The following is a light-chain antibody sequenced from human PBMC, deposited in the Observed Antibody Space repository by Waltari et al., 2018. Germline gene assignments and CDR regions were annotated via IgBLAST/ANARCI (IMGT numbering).Light chain of an antibody. CDR3: AAWDNSLNVVM. Sequence: QPVLTQPPSASGTPGQRVTTPCSGSSSHIGWNTVNWYQQLPGTAPRPLIYNNYQRPSGVPDRFSGSKSGTSASLAISGLQSEDEADYYCAAWDNSLNVVMFGGGTKVAVL. V-gene: IGLV1-44*01. J-gene: IGLJ3*02. CDR1: SSHIGWNT. CDR2: NNY.